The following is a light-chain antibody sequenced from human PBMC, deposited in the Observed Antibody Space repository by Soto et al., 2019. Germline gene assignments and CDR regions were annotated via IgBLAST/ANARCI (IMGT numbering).Light chain of an antibody. CDR2: GAS. CDR1: QSVSSSY. CDR3: QQYGSSPWT. J-gene: IGKJ1*01. V-gene: IGKV3-20*01. Sequence: EIVLTQSPGTLSLSPGERATLSCRASQSVSSSYLAWYQQKPGQAPSRLIYGASSRATGIPDRFSGSGFGTDFPLTISRLEPEDLRVYYCQQYGSSPWTFGEGTKVEIK.